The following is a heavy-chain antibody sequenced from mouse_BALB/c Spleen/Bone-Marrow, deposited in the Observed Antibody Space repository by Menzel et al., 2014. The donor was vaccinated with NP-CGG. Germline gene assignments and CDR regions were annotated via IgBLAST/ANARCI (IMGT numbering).Heavy chain of an antibody. CDR2: ISSGGSYT. CDR1: GFAFSSYA. V-gene: IGHV5-9-4*01. D-gene: IGHD2-4*01. Sequence: EVKLMESGGGLVKPGGSLKLSCAASGFAFSSYAMSWVRQSPEKRLEWVAEISSGGSYTYYPDTVTGRFTISGDNAKNTLYLEMSSLRSEDTAMYYCAREGLRRRAAMDYWGQGTSVTVSS. J-gene: IGHJ4*01. CDR3: AREGLRRRAAMDY.